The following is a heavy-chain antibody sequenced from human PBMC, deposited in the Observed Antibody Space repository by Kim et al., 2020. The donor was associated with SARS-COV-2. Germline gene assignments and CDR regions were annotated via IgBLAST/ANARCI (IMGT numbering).Heavy chain of an antibody. V-gene: IGHV3-21*01. CDR3: ARDDGYSGFLRPNWFDP. J-gene: IGHJ5*02. CDR1: GFTFSSYS. D-gene: IGHD5-12*01. CDR2: ISSSSSYI. Sequence: GGSLRLSCAASGFTFSSYSMNWVRQAPGKGLEWVSSISSSSSYIYYADSVKGRFTISRDNAKNSLYLQMNSLRAEDTAVYYCARDDGYSGFLRPNWFDPWGQGTLVTVSS.